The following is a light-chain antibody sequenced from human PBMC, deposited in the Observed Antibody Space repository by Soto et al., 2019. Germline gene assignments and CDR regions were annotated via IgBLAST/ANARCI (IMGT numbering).Light chain of an antibody. CDR2: GAS. Sequence: EVVLTQSPGTLSVSPGERATFTCRASQSIGSDLAWYQQRPGQAPRLLIDGASTRATGIPARFSGSGSGTEFNLTISSLQSEDFAVYYCQQHDDWPLTFGPGTKVDLK. CDR3: QQHDDWPLT. J-gene: IGKJ3*01. CDR1: QSIGSD. V-gene: IGKV3-15*01.